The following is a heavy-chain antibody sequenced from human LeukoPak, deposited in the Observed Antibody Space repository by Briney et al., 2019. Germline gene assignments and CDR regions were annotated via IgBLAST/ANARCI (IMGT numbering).Heavy chain of an antibody. J-gene: IGHJ3*02. Sequence: GGSLRLSCAASGFTFSSYSMNWVRQAPGKGLEWVSYISSSSSTIYYADSVKGRFTISRDNAKNSLYLQMNSLRAEDTALYHCARGLGGQWLVLGAFDIWGQGTMVTVSS. D-gene: IGHD6-19*01. CDR1: GFTFSSYS. V-gene: IGHV3-48*01. CDR3: ARGLGGQWLVLGAFDI. CDR2: ISSSSSTI.